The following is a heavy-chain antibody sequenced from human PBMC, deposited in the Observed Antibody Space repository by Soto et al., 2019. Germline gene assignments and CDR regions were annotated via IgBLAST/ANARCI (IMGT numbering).Heavy chain of an antibody. D-gene: IGHD6-19*01. Sequence: DILSHTYPFSEFYRISGYYYLSWHHQSPGKGLEWLGYVYYTGSTNYSPSLRSRVSISVDTSKNEFSLRLSSVTAADTAVYFCARSVAVPGAHIDYWGQGTQVT. CDR3: ARSVAVPGAHIDY. CDR2: VYYTGST. CDR1: EFYRISGYYY. J-gene: IGHJ4*02. V-gene: IGHV4-61*01.